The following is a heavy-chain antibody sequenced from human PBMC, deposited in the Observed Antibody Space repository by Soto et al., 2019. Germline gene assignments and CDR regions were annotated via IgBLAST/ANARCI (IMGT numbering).Heavy chain of an antibody. CDR2: IHYGGST. CDR1: GGSISSADHL. V-gene: IGHV4-30-4*01. Sequence: SETLSLTCSVSGGSISSADHLWSWIRQPPGKGLEWIGYIHYGGSTYHNASLKSRISMSVDTSKNHFSLQLSSVTAADTAVYYCARHRYLYYYNSDDAFDIWGQGTMVTVSS. J-gene: IGHJ3*02. D-gene: IGHD3-22*01. CDR3: ARHRYLYYYNSDDAFDI.